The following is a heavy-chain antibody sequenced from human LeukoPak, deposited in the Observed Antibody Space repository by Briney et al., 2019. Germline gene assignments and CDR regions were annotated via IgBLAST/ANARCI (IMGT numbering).Heavy chain of an antibody. V-gene: IGHV1-2*02. CDR3: ASSIAVAGTGFDY. CDR1: GYTFTGYY. CDR2: INPNSGGT. D-gene: IGHD6-19*01. Sequence: ASVKVSCKASGYTFTGYYMHWVRQAPGQGLEWMGWINPNSGGTNYAQKFQGRVTMTRDTSISTAYMELSRLRADDTAVYYCASSIAVAGTGFDYWGQGTLVTVSS. J-gene: IGHJ4*02.